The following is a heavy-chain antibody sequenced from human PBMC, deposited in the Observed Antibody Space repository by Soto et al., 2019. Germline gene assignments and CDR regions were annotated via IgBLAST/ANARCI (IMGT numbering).Heavy chain of an antibody. CDR2: ISYDGENE. V-gene: IGHV3-30*04. D-gene: IGHD2-2*02. Sequence: GGSLRLSCAASGFTFSSYAMHWVRQAPGKGLEWVAVISYDGENEYYADSVKGRFTISRDNSKNTLYLQMNGLRAEDTAVYYCARDRVPAGIVYYFDYWGQGTLVTVSS. CDR3: ARDRVPAGIVYYFDY. J-gene: IGHJ4*02. CDR1: GFTFSSYA.